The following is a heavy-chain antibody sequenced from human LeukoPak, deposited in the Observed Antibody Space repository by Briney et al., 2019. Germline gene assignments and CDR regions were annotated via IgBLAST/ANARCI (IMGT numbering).Heavy chain of an antibody. D-gene: IGHD6-19*01. CDR3: AKRIAVAGCTDY. CDR2: ISGSGGST. J-gene: IGHJ4*02. Sequence: GRSLRLSCAASGFTFSSYAMSWVRQAPGKGLEWVSAISGSGGSTYYADSVKGRFTISRDNSKNTLYLQMNSLRAEDTAVYYCAKRIAVAGCTDYWGQGTLVTVSS. CDR1: GFTFSSYA. V-gene: IGHV3-23*01.